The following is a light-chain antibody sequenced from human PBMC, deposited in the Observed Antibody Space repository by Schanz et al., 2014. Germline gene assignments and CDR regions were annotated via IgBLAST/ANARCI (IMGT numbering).Light chain of an antibody. CDR1: SSNIGSNA. CDR3: SSCTSSNTLE. V-gene: IGLV1-44*01. J-gene: IGLJ2*01. CDR2: HDN. Sequence: QSVLTQPPSVSGPPGQRVTISCSGSSSNIGSNAVNWYQQLPGTAPKLLFYHDNQRPSGVPDRFSGSKSGTSASLTISGLQAEDEADYYCSSCTSSNTLEFGGGTKLTVL.